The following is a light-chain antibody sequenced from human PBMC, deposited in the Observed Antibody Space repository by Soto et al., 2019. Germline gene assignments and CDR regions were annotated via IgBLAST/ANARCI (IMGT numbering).Light chain of an antibody. CDR1: SSDVGGYNY. V-gene: IGLV2-8*01. J-gene: IGLJ1*01. CDR2: EVN. Sequence: QSAPTQPPSASGSPGQSVTISCTGTSSDVGGYNYVSWYQQHPGKVPKLMVYEVNKRPSGVPDRFSGSKSGNTASLTVSGLQAEDEADYYCTSYAGGNNVFGTGTKRTVL. CDR3: TSYAGGNNV.